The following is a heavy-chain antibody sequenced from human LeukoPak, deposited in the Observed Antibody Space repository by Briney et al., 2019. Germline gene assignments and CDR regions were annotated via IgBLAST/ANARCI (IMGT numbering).Heavy chain of an antibody. J-gene: IGHJ4*02. D-gene: IGHD3-22*01. CDR2: MDPDGRTI. V-gene: IGHV3-74*01. CDR1: GFTFSSYW. Sequence: GGSLRLSCAASGFTFSSYWMHWVRQAPGKGLEWVSRMDPDGRTIDYADSVKGRFTISRDNAKNSLYLQMNSLRAEDTALYYCAKVIRGGERSYYYDSSGYYGGGFDYWGQGTLVTVSS. CDR3: AKVIRGGERSYYYDSSGYYGGGFDY.